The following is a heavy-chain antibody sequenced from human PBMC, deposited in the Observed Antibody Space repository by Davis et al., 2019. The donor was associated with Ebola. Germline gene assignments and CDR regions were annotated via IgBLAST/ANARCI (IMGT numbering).Heavy chain of an antibody. CDR1: GFTFSTYS. CDR2: ISSSSTYI. D-gene: IGHD3-3*01. Sequence: GESLKISCAASGFTFSTYSMNWVRQAPGKGLEWVSSISSSSTYIFYADSVKVRFTISRDNAKRSLFLQMNSLRAEDTALYYCTRGGYDGAGSIPLDFWGQGTLVTVSS. CDR3: TRGGYDGAGSIPLDF. J-gene: IGHJ4*02. V-gene: IGHV3-21*01.